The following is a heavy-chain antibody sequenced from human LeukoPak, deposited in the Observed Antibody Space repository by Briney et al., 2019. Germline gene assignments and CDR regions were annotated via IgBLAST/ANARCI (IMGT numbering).Heavy chain of an antibody. J-gene: IGHJ6*03. D-gene: IGHD4-23*01. Sequence: SETLSLTCTVSGGSISSYYWSWIRQPPGKGLEWIGSIYHSGSTYYNPSLKSRVTISVDTSKNQFSLKLSSVTAADTAVYYCARVRSPLYYYSYMAVWGKGTTVTVSS. CDR2: IYHSGST. CDR1: GGSISSYY. CDR3: ARVRSPLYYYSYMAV. V-gene: IGHV4-59*08.